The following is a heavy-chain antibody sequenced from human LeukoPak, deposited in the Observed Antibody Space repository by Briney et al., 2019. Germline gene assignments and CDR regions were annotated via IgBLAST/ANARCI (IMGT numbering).Heavy chain of an antibody. CDR2: IYRLGNT. CDR3: AGRGQRYFRD. V-gene: IGHV4-4*08. CDR1: GDSITTDY. J-gene: IGHJ1*01. Sequence: SETLSLTCSVSGDSITTDYWSWIRQPPGKGLEWIGYIYRLGNTDYNPSLKSRVTISVDTSKNQLSLNLSSVTAADTAVYYCAGRGQRYFRDWGQGTLVTVTS.